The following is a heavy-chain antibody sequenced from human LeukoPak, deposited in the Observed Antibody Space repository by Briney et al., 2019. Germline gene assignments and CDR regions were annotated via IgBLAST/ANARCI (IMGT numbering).Heavy chain of an antibody. CDR3: ARGVAGRNWFDP. V-gene: IGHV1-69*06. CDR2: IIPIFGTT. Sequence: GSSVKVSCKASGGTFSSYTISWVRQAPGQGLEWMGGIIPIFGTTNYAQKFQGRVTITADKSTTTTYMQLSSLRSEDTAVYYCARGVAGRNWFDPWGQGTLVTVSS. CDR1: GGTFSSYT. J-gene: IGHJ5*02. D-gene: IGHD6-19*01.